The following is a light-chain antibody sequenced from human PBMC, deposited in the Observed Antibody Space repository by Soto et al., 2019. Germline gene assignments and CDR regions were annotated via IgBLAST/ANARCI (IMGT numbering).Light chain of an antibody. CDR3: QQLNSYPFT. J-gene: IGKJ4*01. CDR2: AAS. CDR1: QGISSY. Sequence: DIQLTQSPSFLSASVGDRVTITCRASQGISSYLAWYQQKPGKAPKLLIYAASTLQSGVPSRFSGSGAGTEFTLKISSLQPEDFATYYRQQLNSYPFTFGGGTKVEIK. V-gene: IGKV1-9*01.